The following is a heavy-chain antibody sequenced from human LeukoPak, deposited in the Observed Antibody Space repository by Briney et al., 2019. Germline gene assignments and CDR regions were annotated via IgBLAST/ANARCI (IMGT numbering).Heavy chain of an antibody. CDR2: IYYSGRT. D-gene: IGHD3-10*01. J-gene: IGHJ3*02. V-gene: IGHV4-59*12. CDR3: AKSNGYGLVDI. Sequence: PSETLSLTCTVSGDSISDDYWSWIRQPPGKGLEWIGYIYYSGRTTYNPSLKSRVTISIDTSRNQFSLNLNSVTAADTAVYYCAKSNGYGLVDIWGQGTMVTVSS. CDR1: GDSISDDY.